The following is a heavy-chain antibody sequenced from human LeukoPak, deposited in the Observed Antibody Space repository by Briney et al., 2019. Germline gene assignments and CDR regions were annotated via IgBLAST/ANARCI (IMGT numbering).Heavy chain of an antibody. CDR2: IWYDGSNK. V-gene: IGHV3-33*01. J-gene: IGHJ6*04. CDR3: ARDPYSSGRGYYGMDV. D-gene: IGHD6-25*01. CDR1: GFSFSSYG. Sequence: PGGSLRLSCAASGFSFSSYGMHWVRLAPGKGLEWVAVIWYDGSNKTYADSVQGRFTISRDNSKNTLYLQMNSLRAEDTAVYSCARDPYSSGRGYYGMDVWGKGTTVTVSS.